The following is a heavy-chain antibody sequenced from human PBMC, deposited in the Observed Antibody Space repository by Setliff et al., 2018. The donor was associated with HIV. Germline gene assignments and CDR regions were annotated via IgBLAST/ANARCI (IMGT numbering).Heavy chain of an antibody. CDR3: ARGYAFDM. J-gene: IGHJ3*02. CDR1: GGSISSSSYY. Sequence: NPSETLSLTCTVSGGSISSSSYYWGWIRQPPGKGLEWIGSIYYSGSTYYNPSPKSRITISADTSKKQFSLKLSSVTAADTSVYYCARGYAFDMWGQGTTVTVSS. V-gene: IGHV4-39*01. CDR2: IYYSGST.